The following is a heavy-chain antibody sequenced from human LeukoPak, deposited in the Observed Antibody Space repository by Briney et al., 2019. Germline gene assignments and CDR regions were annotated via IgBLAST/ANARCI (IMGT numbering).Heavy chain of an antibody. J-gene: IGHJ4*02. V-gene: IGHV4-38-2*01. CDR1: GYSISSGYY. Sequence: SETLSLTCAASGYSISSGYYWGWIRQPPGKGLEWIGSIYHSGSTYYNPSLKSRVTISVDTSKNQFSLKLSSVTAADTAVYYCARVNILTGYGEFDYWGQGTLVTVSS. CDR2: IYHSGST. D-gene: IGHD3-9*01. CDR3: ARVNILTGYGEFDY.